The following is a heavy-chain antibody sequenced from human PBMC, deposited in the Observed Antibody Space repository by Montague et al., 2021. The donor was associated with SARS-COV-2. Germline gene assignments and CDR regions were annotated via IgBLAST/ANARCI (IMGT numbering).Heavy chain of an antibody. D-gene: IGHD1-26*01. J-gene: IGHJ2*01. CDR1: GYSFTSYW. V-gene: IGHV5-10-1*01. CDR3: ARLLGGSYLYWYFDL. Sequence: QPGAEVKKPGESLRISCKGSGYSFTSYWISWVRQMPGKGLEWMGRIDPSDSYTNYSPSSQGHVTISADKSISTAYLQWSSLKASDTAMYYCARLLGGSYLYWYFDLWGRGTLVTVSS. CDR2: IDPSDSYT.